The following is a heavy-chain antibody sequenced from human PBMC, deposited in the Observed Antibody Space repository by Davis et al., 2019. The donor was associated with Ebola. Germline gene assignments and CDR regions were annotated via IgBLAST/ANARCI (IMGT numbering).Heavy chain of an antibody. CDR2: IYWNDDK. J-gene: IGHJ5*02. CDR1: GFSLSTSGVG. Sequence: SGPTLVKPTQTLTLTCTFSGFSLSTSGVGVGWIRQPPGKALEWLALIYWNDDKRYSPSLKSRLTITKDTSKNQVVLTMTNMDPVDTATYYCAHRRPTMVRGVIRFDPWGQGTLVTVSS. V-gene: IGHV2-5*01. CDR3: AHRRPTMVRGVIRFDP. D-gene: IGHD3-10*01.